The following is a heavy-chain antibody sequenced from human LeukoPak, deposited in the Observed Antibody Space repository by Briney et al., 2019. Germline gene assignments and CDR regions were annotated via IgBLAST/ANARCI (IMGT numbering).Heavy chain of an antibody. CDR3: AKDGSVGATMMWNY. V-gene: IGHV3-23*01. Sequence: GGSLRLSCAASGVTFSSYAMSWVRQAPGKGLEWVSAISGSGDSTYYADSVKGRFTISRDNSKNTLYLQMNSLRAEDTAVYYCAKDGSVGATMMWNYWGQGTLVTVSS. J-gene: IGHJ4*02. CDR2: ISGSGDST. D-gene: IGHD1-26*01. CDR1: GVTFSSYA.